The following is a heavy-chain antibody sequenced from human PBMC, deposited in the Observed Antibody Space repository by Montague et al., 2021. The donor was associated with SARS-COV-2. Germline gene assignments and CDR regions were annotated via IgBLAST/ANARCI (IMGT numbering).Heavy chain of an antibody. J-gene: IGHJ6*02. V-gene: IGHV4-59*01. CDR3: ARVVRYYDFWSGYTEYYNYGMDV. CDR2: IYYSGTT. CDR1: GGSISSYF. Sequence: SETLSLICTVSGGSISSYFWSRIRQPPGKGLEWIGSIYYSGTTNYSPSLKSRVTISVDTSKNQFSLKLSSVTAADTAVYYCARVVRYYDFWSGYTEYYNYGMDVWGQGTTVTVSS. D-gene: IGHD3-3*01.